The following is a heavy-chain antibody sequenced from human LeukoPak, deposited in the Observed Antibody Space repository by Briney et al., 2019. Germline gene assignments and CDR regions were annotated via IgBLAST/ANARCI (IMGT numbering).Heavy chain of an antibody. J-gene: IGHJ4*02. CDR2: TYYRSKWYD. Sequence: SQTLSLTCAISGDSVSSKNGAWNWIRQSPSRGLEWLGRTYYRSKWYDDYADSVKGRITISPDTSKNQFSLHVYSVTPEDTAVYYCARGLGTSGWYTFGFWGQGTLVTVSS. V-gene: IGHV6-1*01. CDR3: ARGLGTSGWYTFGF. CDR1: GDSVSSKNGA. D-gene: IGHD6-19*01.